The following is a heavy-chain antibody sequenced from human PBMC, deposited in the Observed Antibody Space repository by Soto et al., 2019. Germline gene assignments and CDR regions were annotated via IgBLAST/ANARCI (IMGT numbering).Heavy chain of an antibody. D-gene: IGHD3-3*01. CDR2: IIPKFGTA. V-gene: IGHV1-69*01. J-gene: IGHJ4*02. Sequence: QVQLVQSGAEVKKRGSSVKVSCKASGGTFSNYVISWVRQAPGQGLEWMGGIIPKFGTANYAQKLQSRATITADESTSTAFMELSSVRYEDTAVYFCARGDGGFEYWGQGTLVTVSS. CDR1: GGTFSNYV. CDR3: ARGDGGFEY.